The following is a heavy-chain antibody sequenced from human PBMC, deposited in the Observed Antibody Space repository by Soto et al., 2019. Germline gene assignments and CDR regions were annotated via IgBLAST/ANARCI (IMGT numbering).Heavy chain of an antibody. J-gene: IGHJ6*02. CDR3: ARGDREDLAVFIGARPREYGVDV. CDR1: GFTFRNYA. V-gene: IGHV3-30-3*01. D-gene: IGHD6-19*01. Sequence: QGQLVESGGGVVQAGRSLRLSSSASGFTFRNYAMHWVRQAPVQLLEGVAVISYEGGNQFYSDYVKGRFTISRDNSTNKLKLQINRLRYEDTAAYYCARGDREDLAVFIGARPREYGVDVWGQGTTVTVSS. CDR2: ISYEGGNQ.